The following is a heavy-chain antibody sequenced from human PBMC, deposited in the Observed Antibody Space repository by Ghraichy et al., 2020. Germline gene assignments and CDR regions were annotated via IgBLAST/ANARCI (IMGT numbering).Heavy chain of an antibody. V-gene: IGHV4-34*01. CDR1: GGSFSGYY. J-gene: IGHJ4*02. CDR2: ISHTGGT. Sequence: SETLSLTCAVYGGSFSGYYWSWTRRPQGKGLEWIGEISHTGGTNYNTSLKSRIIMSVDTSKNQFSLKLNSVTAADTALYYCARGPSGPAMARGVGVDSWGQGTRVTVSS. CDR3: ARGPSGPAMARGVGVDS. D-gene: IGHD3-10*01.